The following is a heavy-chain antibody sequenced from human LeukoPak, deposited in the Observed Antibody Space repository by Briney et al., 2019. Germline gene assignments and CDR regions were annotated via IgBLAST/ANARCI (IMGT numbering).Heavy chain of an antibody. CDR1: GFTFSSYA. CDR3: AKDFPDIVVVVAAPEGYYFDY. D-gene: IGHD2-15*01. Sequence: GGSLRLSCAASGFTFSSYAMGWVRQAPGKGLEWVSAISGSGGSTYYADSVKGRFTIPRDNSKNTLYLRMNGLRAEDTAVYYCAKDFPDIVVVVAAPEGYYFDYWGQGTLVSVSS. CDR2: ISGSGGST. J-gene: IGHJ4*02. V-gene: IGHV3-23*01.